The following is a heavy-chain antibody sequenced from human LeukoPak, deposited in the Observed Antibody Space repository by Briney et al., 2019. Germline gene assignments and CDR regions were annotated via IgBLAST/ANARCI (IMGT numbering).Heavy chain of an antibody. CDR3: ATQLITMIVRSIYYFDY. CDR1: GYAISSGYD. J-gene: IGHJ4*02. D-gene: IGHD3-22*01. Sequence: PSETLSLTCAVSGYAISSGYDLGWIRQPPRKARNWNGRIYHSGSTYYNPSLKRRVPISVDTSQNQFSLKLSSVTAADTAVYYCATQLITMIVRSIYYFDYWGQGTLVTVSS. CDR2: IYHSGST. V-gene: IGHV4-38-2*01.